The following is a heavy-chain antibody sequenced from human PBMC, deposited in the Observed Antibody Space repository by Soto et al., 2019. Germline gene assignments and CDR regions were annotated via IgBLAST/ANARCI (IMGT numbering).Heavy chain of an antibody. J-gene: IGHJ4*02. CDR2: FDPEDGET. CDR1: GYILTELS. Sequence: ASVKVSCKVSGYILTELSMHWVRQAPGKGLEWMGRFDPEDGETIYAQKFQGRVTMTEDTSISTAYMELSRLRSDDTAVYYCARASKGPNYYDSSGYYDFDYWGQGTLVTVSS. D-gene: IGHD3-22*01. V-gene: IGHV1-24*01. CDR3: ARASKGPNYYDSSGYYDFDY.